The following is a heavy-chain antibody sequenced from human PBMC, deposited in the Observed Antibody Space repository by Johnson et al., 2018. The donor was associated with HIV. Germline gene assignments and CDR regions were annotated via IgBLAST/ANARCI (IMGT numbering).Heavy chain of an antibody. CDR2: ISDDGTNK. Sequence: QLVESGGGVVQPGRSLRLSCAASGFIFSSYAVHWVRQAPGKGLEWVAVISDDGTNKFYADSVKGRFTISRDNSKNTMFLQMNSLRPEDTAMYYCARARDRSSSRDAFDIWGQGTMVTVSS. CDR1: GFIFSSYA. D-gene: IGHD6-13*01. CDR3: ARARDRSSSRDAFDI. J-gene: IGHJ3*02. V-gene: IGHV3-30*04.